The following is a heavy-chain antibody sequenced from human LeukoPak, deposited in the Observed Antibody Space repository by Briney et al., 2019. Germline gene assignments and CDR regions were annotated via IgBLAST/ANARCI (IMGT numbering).Heavy chain of an antibody. CDR3: ARSAAGTYY. CDR1: GFTFSSYS. CDR2: ISSSSSYK. V-gene: IGHV3-21*01. D-gene: IGHD1-1*01. Sequence: PGGSLRLSCVASGFTFSSYSMNWVRQAPGKGLEWVSSISSSSSYKYYTDSVKGRFTISRDNAKNLLYLQMNSLRAEDTAVYYCARSAAGTYYWGQGTLVTVSS. J-gene: IGHJ4*02.